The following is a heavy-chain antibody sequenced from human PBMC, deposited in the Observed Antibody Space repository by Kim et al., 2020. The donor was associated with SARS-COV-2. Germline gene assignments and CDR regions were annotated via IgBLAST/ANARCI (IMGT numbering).Heavy chain of an antibody. V-gene: IGHV4-4*02. J-gene: IGHJ3*02. CDR3: ASVLEPSSYSSSWFPGRGPDAFDI. CDR1: GGSISSSNW. Sequence: SETLSLTCAVSGGSISSSNWWSWVRQPPGKGLEWIGEIYHSGSTNYNPSLKSRVTISVDKSKNQFSLKLSSVTAADTAVYYCASVLEPSSYSSSWFPGRGPDAFDIWGQGTMVTVSS. CDR2: IYHSGST. D-gene: IGHD6-13*01.